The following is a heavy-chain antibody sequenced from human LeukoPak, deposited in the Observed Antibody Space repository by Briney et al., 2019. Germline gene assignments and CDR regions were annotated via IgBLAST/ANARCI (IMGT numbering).Heavy chain of an antibody. CDR2: IYYSGST. CDR1: GGSISSGDYY. V-gene: IGHV4-30-4*01. D-gene: IGHD4-23*01. Sequence: PSETLSLTCTVSGGSISSGDYYWSWIRQPPGKGLEWIGYIYYSGSTYYNPSLKSRVTISVDTSKNQFSLKLSSVTAADTAVYYCARLNGGEFLDYWGQGTLVTVSS. J-gene: IGHJ4*02. CDR3: ARLNGGEFLDY.